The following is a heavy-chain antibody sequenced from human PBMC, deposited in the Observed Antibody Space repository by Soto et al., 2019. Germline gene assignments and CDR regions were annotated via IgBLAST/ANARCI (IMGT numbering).Heavy chain of an antibody. CDR2: INPSGGST. V-gene: IGHV1-46*01. Sequence: ASVKVSFKSSGYTFTSYDIHWVRQAPGQGLEWMGIINPSGGSTSYAQKFQGRVTMTRDTSTSTVYMELSSLRSEDTAVYYCARDLYDSSGYPPQIDYWGQGTLVTVSS. J-gene: IGHJ4*02. CDR1: GYTFTSYD. CDR3: ARDLYDSSGYPPQIDY. D-gene: IGHD3-22*01.